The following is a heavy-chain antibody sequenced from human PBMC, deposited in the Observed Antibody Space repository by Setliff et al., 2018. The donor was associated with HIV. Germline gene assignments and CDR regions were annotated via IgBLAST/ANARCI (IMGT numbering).Heavy chain of an antibody. V-gene: IGHV4-4*07. Sequence: SETLSLTCTVSGGSISNYYWSWIRQPAGKGLEWIGRIQTSGRTNNNPSLKSRVTMSVDTSKDQFSLILTSVTAADTAVYYCARSSRVNCGGDCYLFDYWGQGILVTVSS. CDR1: GGSISNYY. CDR3: ARSSRVNCGGDCYLFDY. CDR2: IQTSGRT. J-gene: IGHJ4*02. D-gene: IGHD2-21*02.